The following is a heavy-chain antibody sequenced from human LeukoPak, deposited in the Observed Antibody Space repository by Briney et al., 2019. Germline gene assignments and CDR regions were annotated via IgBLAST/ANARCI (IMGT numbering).Heavy chain of an antibody. Sequence: GGSLRLSCAASGFTFSSYSMNWVRQAPGKGLEWVSYISSSSSTIYYADSVKGRFTISRDNAKNSLYLQMNSLRDEDTAVYYCARDPPLTSTYYDFWGGYYIPAPHMDVWGQGTTVTVSS. CDR3: ARDPPLTSTYYDFWGGYYIPAPHMDV. V-gene: IGHV3-48*02. D-gene: IGHD3-3*01. J-gene: IGHJ6*02. CDR1: GFTFSSYS. CDR2: ISSSSSTI.